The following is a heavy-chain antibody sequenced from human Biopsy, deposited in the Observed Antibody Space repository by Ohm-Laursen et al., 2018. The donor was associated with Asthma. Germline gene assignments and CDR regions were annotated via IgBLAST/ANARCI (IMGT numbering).Heavy chain of an antibody. D-gene: IGHD2-21*02. J-gene: IGHJ4*02. CDR1: GGSINNFY. CDR3: ARGVDRVTGLLDHFDS. V-gene: IGHV4-59*01. Sequence: WQTLSLTCAVSGGSINNFYWSWIRQPPGKGLESIGHVYYSGSTNYNPSLKSRVTISIDASKNQFSLKLTSVTAADTAVYYCARGVDRVTGLLDHFDSWGQGTLVTVSS. CDR2: VYYSGST.